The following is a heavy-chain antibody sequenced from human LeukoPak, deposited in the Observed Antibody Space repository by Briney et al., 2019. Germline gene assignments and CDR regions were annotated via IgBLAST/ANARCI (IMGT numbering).Heavy chain of an antibody. D-gene: IGHD2-21*01. J-gene: IGHJ4*02. CDR1: GFTFSSYA. CDR2: LTSGGST. CDR3: AKDFRIGYSAHFDY. Sequence: GGSLRLSCAASGFTFSSYAISWVRQAPGKGLEWVSALTSGGSTFYADSVKGRFTISRDNSKNTLYLQMDSLRGEDTAVYYCAKDFRIGYSAHFDYWGQGALVTVSS. V-gene: IGHV3-23*01.